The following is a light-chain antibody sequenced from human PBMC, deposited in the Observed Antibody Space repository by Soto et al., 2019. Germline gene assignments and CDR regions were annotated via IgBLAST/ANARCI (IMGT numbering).Light chain of an antibody. Sequence: SYELTQPPSVSVAPGKTATVTCGGDKIGTKSVHWYQQKPGQAPVLVIYYDDDRPSGIPERFSGFNSGNTATLTISRVAAGDEADYFCQVWDSSRDHPYVVFGGGTKLTVL. V-gene: IGLV3-21*01. CDR1: KIGTKS. CDR2: YDD. J-gene: IGLJ2*01. CDR3: QVWDSSRDHPYVV.